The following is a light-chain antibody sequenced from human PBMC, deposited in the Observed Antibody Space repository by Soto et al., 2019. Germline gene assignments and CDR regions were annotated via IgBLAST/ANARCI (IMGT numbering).Light chain of an antibody. Sequence: EIVLTQSPATLSLSRGERATLSCRASQSVSSYLAWYQQKPGQAPRLLIYDASNRATGIPARFSGSGSGTDFTLTSSSLEPEDFAVYYCQPRSNQQTIRQGPQGHIK. J-gene: IGKJ1*01. CDR3: QPRSNQQT. V-gene: IGKV3-11*01. CDR2: DAS. CDR1: QSVSSY.